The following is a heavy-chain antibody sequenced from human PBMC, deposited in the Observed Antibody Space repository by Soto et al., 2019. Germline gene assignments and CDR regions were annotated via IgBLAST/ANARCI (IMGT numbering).Heavy chain of an antibody. V-gene: IGHV3-23*01. CDR1: GFTFWTYA. Sequence: GSLRLSCAASGFTFWTYAMNWVRQAPGEGLEWVSGISGSGGSTDYADSVKGRFTISRDKSKNTLYLQMNSLRAEDTAVYYCAKEAYSYDSSGSRRLSGMDVWGQGTTVTVSS. CDR2: ISGSGGST. J-gene: IGHJ6*02. CDR3: AKEAYSYDSSGSRRLSGMDV. D-gene: IGHD3-22*01.